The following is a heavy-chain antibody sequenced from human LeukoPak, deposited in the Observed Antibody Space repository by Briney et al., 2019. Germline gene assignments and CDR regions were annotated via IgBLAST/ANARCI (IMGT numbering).Heavy chain of an antibody. CDR3: ASRGS. Sequence: GGSLRLSCAASGFTVSNDIMIRVRQAPGKGLDWVSILHGNGNAFYADSVKGRFTISRDNSKNTLYLQMNNLRAEDTALYYCASRGSWGQGTLVTVSS. V-gene: IGHV3-66*01. J-gene: IGHJ5*02. CDR1: GFTVSNDI. CDR2: LHGNGNA.